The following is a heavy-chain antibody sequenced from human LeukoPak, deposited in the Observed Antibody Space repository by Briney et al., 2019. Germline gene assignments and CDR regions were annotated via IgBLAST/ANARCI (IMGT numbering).Heavy chain of an antibody. V-gene: IGHV4-34*01. CDR1: GGSFSGYY. CDR3: ARDVGEYCSSTSCQYYFDY. J-gene: IGHJ4*02. D-gene: IGHD2-2*01. CDR2: INHSGST. Sequence: PSETLSLTCAVYGGSFSGYYWSWIRQPPGKGLEWIGEINHSGSTNYNPSLMSRVTISVDTSKNQFSLKLSSVTAADTAVYYCARDVGEYCSSTSCQYYFDYWGQETRVTVSS.